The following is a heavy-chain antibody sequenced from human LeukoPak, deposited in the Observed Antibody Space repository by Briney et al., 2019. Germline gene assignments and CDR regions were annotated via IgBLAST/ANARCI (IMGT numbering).Heavy chain of an antibody. CDR1: GFTFSNSA. V-gene: IGHV3-64*02. CDR2: ISTNGDRT. CDR3: APTRGYFDY. J-gene: IGHJ4*02. Sequence: PGGSLRLSCGASGFTFSNSAMYWVRQAPGTGLEFVSVISTNGDRTYYADSVKGRFTISRDNSKNTLYLQMNSLRAEDTAVYYCAPTRGYFDYWGQGTLVTVSS.